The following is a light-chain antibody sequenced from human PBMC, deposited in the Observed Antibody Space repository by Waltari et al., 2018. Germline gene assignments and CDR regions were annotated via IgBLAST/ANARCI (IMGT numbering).Light chain of an antibody. CDR3: ASWDESHYV. CDR1: RSNLGSNY. Sequence: QSVLTQPPSASATPGQRVTISCSGSRSNLGSNYLYWYQQRPGTAPKPLIYRNHERPSRVPDRFSASKYGPSGSLVISALRSEDEGIYYCASWDESHYVFGPGTTVTVL. J-gene: IGLJ1*01. V-gene: IGLV1-47*01. CDR2: RNH.